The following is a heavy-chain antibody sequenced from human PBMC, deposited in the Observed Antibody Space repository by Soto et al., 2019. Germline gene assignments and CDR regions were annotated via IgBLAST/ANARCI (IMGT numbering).Heavy chain of an antibody. CDR1: GITFSRYA. CDR2: VFFDGNYK. CDR3: TKGGTVPFDY. D-gene: IGHD3-16*01. J-gene: IGHJ4*02. Sequence: QVQFMQSGGGVVQPGKSLRLSCATSGITFSRYAMHWVRQAPGKRLEWVAVVFFDGNYKNYGDSVKGRFTVSRDNSKNTTYLLMHGLRPEDTAVYYCTKGGTVPFDYWDQGSLVTVSS. V-gene: IGHV3-30*18.